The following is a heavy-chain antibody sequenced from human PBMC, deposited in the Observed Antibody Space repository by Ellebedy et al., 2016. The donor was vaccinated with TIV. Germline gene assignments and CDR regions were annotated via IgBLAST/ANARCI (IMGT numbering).Heavy chain of an antibody. CDR1: GGCFNSYY. CDR2: LTHTGRT. V-gene: IGHV4-59*13. J-gene: IGHJ5*02. D-gene: IGHD2/OR15-2a*01. Sequence: SETLSLTXTVSGGCFNSYYWTWIRQPPGKGLEWVGHLTHTGRTNYNPSLQSRVAISLDSPKNQFSLKLNSVTAADTALYYCARVWFNSGFEPWGQGILVAVSS. CDR3: ARVWFNSGFEP.